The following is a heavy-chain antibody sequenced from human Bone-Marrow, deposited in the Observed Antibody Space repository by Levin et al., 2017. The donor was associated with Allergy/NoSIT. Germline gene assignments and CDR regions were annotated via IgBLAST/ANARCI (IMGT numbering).Heavy chain of an antibody. J-gene: IGHJ4*02. V-gene: IGHV3-48*04. CDR1: GVTFTTHS. CDR2: ISWTSNTL. Sequence: HSGGSLRLSCVDSGVTFTTHSMNWVRQAPGKGLEWIAYISWTSNTLYYADSLKGRVTISRDNSKNSLYLQINSLRVDDTAIYYCARDNPRNYFDYWGQGTQLTVSS. CDR3: ARDNPRNYFDY.